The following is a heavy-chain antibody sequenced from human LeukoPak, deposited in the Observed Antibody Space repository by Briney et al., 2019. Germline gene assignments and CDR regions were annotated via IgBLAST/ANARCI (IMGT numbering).Heavy chain of an antibody. J-gene: IGHJ3*02. CDR2: ISGSGGST. D-gene: IGHD1-26*01. CDR3: ARQETSSYNGAFDI. CDR1: GFTLSSYA. Sequence: GGSLRLSCAASGFTLSSYAMSWVRQAPGKGLEWVSAISGSGGSTYYADSVKGRLTISRDNSKNTLYLQMNSLRADDTAAYYCARQETSSYNGAFDIWGQGTMVTVSS. V-gene: IGHV3-23*01.